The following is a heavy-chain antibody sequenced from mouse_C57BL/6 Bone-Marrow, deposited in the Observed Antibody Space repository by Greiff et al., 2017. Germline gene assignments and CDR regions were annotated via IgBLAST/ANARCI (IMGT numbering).Heavy chain of an antibody. CDR3: ARTSITTVAYAMDY. CDR1: GYTFTSYW. V-gene: IGHV1-61*01. D-gene: IGHD1-1*01. CDR2: IYPSDSET. Sequence: VQLQQPGAELVRPGSSVKLSCKASGYTFTSYWMDWVKQRPGQGLEWIGNIYPSDSETHYNQKFKDKATLTVDKSSSTAYIQLSSLTSEDSAVYYCARTSITTVAYAMDYWGQGTSVTVSS. J-gene: IGHJ4*01.